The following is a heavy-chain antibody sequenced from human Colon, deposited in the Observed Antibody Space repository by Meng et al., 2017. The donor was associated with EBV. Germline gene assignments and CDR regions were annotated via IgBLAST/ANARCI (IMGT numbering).Heavy chain of an antibody. CDR1: GGSFSDSY. J-gene: IGHJ4*02. D-gene: IGHD2-15*01. CDR2: INHVGST. Sequence: QQQQRGAYLSKPSETLSLSCTVYGGSFSDSYWTWIRQPPGKGLEWIGEINHVGSTTYNPSLKSRVTISVDTSKNQFALKLSSVTAADAAVYYCASSDCSGGTCYLDCWGQGTLVTVSS. V-gene: IGHV4-34*01. CDR3: ASSDCSGGTCYLDC.